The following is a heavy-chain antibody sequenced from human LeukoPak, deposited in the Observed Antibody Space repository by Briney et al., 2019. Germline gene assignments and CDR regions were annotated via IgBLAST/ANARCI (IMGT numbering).Heavy chain of an antibody. CDR3: TRQWHTPSDY. Sequence: GGALRLSCAASGFIFSSYWMHWVRQKPGEGPLWLSRINGDGTSTAYAHSVQGRFIISRDNAKNTLYLQMNSLRVDDTAVYYCTRQWHTPSDYWGQGTVVTVSS. CDR1: GFIFSSYW. CDR2: INGDGTST. D-gene: IGHD6-19*01. J-gene: IGHJ4*02. V-gene: IGHV3-74*03.